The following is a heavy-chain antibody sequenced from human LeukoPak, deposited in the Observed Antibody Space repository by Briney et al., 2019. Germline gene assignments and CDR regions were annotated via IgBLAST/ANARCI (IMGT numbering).Heavy chain of an antibody. Sequence: GASVTVSCKASGGTFSSYAISWVRQAPGQGLEWMGGIIPIFGTANYAQKFQGRVTITADKSTSTDYMELSSLRSEDTAVYYCARDAGYCSSTSCYPGWFDPWGQGTLVTVSS. CDR3: ARDAGYCSSTSCYPGWFDP. J-gene: IGHJ5*02. CDR1: GGTFSSYA. CDR2: IIPIFGTA. D-gene: IGHD2-2*01. V-gene: IGHV1-69*06.